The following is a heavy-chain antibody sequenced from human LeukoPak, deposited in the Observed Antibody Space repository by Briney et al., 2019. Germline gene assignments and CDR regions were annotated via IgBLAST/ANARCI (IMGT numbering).Heavy chain of an antibody. V-gene: IGHV3-23*01. CDR2: INSPGGST. D-gene: IGHD3-22*01. J-gene: IGHJ4*02. Sequence: GGSLRLSCAASGFTFSSYAMSWVRQAPGKGLEWVSAINSPGGSTYYADSVKGRFTISRDNSKNTLYLQMNSLRAEDTALYYCARDKSSGYYYFDYWGQGTLVTVSS. CDR1: GFTFSSYA. CDR3: ARDKSSGYYYFDY.